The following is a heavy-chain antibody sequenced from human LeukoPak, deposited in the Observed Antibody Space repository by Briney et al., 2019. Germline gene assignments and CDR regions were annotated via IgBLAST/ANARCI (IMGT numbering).Heavy chain of an antibody. CDR3: TTGGSNYYDSSGYYWIFDY. J-gene: IGHJ4*02. Sequence: NTGGSLRLSCAASGFTFGNAWMSWVRQAPGKGLEWVGRIKSKTDGGTTDYAAPVKGRFTISRDDSKNTLYLQMNSLKTEDTAVYYCTTGGSNYYDSSGYYWIFDYWGQGTLVTVSS. CDR2: IKSKTDGGTT. CDR1: GFTFGNAW. D-gene: IGHD3-22*01. V-gene: IGHV3-15*01.